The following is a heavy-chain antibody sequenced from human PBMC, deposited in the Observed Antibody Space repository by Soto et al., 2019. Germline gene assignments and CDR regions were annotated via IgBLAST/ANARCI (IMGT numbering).Heavy chain of an antibody. CDR1: GFTFSSYG. CDR3: AKDYCSGGSCYSDY. Sequence: QVQLVESGGGVVQPGRSLRLSCAASGFTFSSYGMHWVRQAPGKGLEWVAVISYDGSNKYYADSVKGRFTISRDNSKNTLYLQMNSLRAEDTAVYYCAKDYCSGGSCYSDYWAREPWSPSPQ. CDR2: ISYDGSNK. J-gene: IGHJ4*02. V-gene: IGHV3-30*18. D-gene: IGHD2-15*01.